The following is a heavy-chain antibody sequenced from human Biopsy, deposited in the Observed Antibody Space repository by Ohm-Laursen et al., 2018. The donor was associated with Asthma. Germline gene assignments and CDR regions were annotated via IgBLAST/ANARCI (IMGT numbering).Heavy chain of an antibody. V-gene: IGHV1-69*13. CDR1: GYPFTDYY. CDR2: IIPIFGTA. D-gene: IGHD2-2*01. Sequence: SVKVSCKVSGYPFTDYYVHWVRQAPGQGLEWMGGIIPIFGTANYAQKFQGRVTITADESTSTAYMELSSLRSEDTAVYYCARGPEYVRSSGALDYWGQGTLVTVSS. CDR3: ARGPEYVRSSGALDY. J-gene: IGHJ4*02.